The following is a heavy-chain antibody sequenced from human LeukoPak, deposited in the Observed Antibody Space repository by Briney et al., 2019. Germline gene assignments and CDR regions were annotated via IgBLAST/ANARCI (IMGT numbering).Heavy chain of an antibody. Sequence: ASVKVSCKASGYTFTSYGISWVRPAPGQGLEWMGWISAYNGNTNYAQKLQGRVTMTTDTSTSTAYMELRSLRSDDTAVYYCARDLKLGYCSSTSCHDPFDYWGQGTLVTVSS. CDR3: ARDLKLGYCSSTSCHDPFDY. CDR2: ISAYNGNT. D-gene: IGHD2-2*01. J-gene: IGHJ4*02. CDR1: GYTFTSYG. V-gene: IGHV1-18*01.